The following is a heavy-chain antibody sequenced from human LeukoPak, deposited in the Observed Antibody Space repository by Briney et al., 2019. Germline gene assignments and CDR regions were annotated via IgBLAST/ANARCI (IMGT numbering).Heavy chain of an antibody. CDR1: GGSFSGYY. CDR3: ARVARVRGVIRYFDY. Sequence: SETLSLTCAVYGGSFSGYYWSWIRQPPGKGLEWIGEINHSGSTNYNPSLKSRVTISVDTSKNQFSLKLSSVTAADTAVYYCARVARVRGVIRYFDYWGQGTLVTVSS. V-gene: IGHV4-34*01. CDR2: INHSGST. D-gene: IGHD3-10*01. J-gene: IGHJ4*02.